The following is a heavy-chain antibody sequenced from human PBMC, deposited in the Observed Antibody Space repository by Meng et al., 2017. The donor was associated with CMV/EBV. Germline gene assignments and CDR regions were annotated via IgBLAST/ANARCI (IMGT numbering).Heavy chain of an antibody. D-gene: IGHD3-22*01. V-gene: IGHV3-21*06. J-gene: IGHJ4*02. CDR2: IRSSNSYV. Sequence: GESLKISCAASGFTFSNLSMNWVRQAPGRGLEWVSSIRSSNSYVYYVDSVKGRFTISRDNAKNSLYLQMNSLRAEDTAVYYCARVPYYDSSGYQTFFDFWGQGTLVTVSS. CDR3: ARVPYYDSSGYQTFFDF. CDR1: GFTFSNLS.